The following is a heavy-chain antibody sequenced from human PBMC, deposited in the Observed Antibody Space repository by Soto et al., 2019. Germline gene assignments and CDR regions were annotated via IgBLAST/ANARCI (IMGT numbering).Heavy chain of an antibody. CDR2: IYIGGGT. Sequence: EVQLVESGGGLVRPGGSVRLSCAASGFAVGSNYMSWVRQAPGKGLAWVSLIYIGGGTHYADSVKGRFTISRDNSKNTLYLQMNSLRAEDTAVFHCTRGFCNSSSCYANWFDPWGQGTLVTVSS. V-gene: IGHV3-66*01. CDR3: TRGFCNSSSCYANWFDP. D-gene: IGHD2-2*01. J-gene: IGHJ5*02. CDR1: GFAVGSNY.